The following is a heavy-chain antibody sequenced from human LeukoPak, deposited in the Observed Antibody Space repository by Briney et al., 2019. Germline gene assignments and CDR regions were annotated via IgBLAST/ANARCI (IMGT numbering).Heavy chain of an antibody. CDR1: GYTFTSYA. J-gene: IGHJ4*02. V-gene: IGHV1-3*01. Sequence: ASVRVSCKASGYTFTSYAMHWVRQAPGQRLEWMGWINAGNGNTKYSQKFQGRVTITRDTSASTAYMELSSLRSEDTAVYYCARDTRGGIFDYWGQGTLVTVSS. CDR2: INAGNGNT. CDR3: ARDTRGGIFDY. D-gene: IGHD3-10*01.